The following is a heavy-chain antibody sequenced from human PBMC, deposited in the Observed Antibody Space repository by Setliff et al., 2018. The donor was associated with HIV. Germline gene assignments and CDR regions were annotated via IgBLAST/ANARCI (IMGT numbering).Heavy chain of an antibody. CDR1: GYTFTTYD. Sequence: GASVKVSCKASGYTFTTYDITWVRQAPGQGLEWMGWISTDNGNTNYAQKFQGRVTITADESTRTAYMELSSLRSEDTAVYYCAGSSYYYDSSGYYYWGQGTLVTVSS. CDR3: AGSSYYYDSSGYYY. D-gene: IGHD3-22*01. V-gene: IGHV1-18*01. J-gene: IGHJ4*02. CDR2: ISTDNGNT.